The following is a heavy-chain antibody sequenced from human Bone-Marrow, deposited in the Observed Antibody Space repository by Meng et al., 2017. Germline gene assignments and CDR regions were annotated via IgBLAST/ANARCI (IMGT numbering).Heavy chain of an antibody. CDR1: GGSISSGDYY. V-gene: IGHV4-30-4*01. Sequence: QVQLQESGPGLVKPSQTLSLPCTVSGGSISSGDYYWSWIRQPPGKGLEWIGYIYYSGSTYYNPSLKSRVTISVDTSKNQFSLKLSSVTAADTAVYYCARETISGIVVVPAAITSWGQGTLVTVSS. CDR2: IYYSGST. D-gene: IGHD2-2*01. J-gene: IGHJ4*02. CDR3: ARETISGIVVVPAAITS.